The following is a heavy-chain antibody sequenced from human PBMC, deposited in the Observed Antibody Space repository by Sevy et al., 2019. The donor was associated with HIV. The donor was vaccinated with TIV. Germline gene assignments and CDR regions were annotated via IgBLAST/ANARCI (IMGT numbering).Heavy chain of an antibody. D-gene: IGHD3-3*01. Sequence: SETLSLTCTVSGGSISSYYWSWIRQPPGKGLEWIGYIYYSGSTNYNPSLKSRVTISVDTSKNQFSLKLSSVTAADTDVYYCARDRRAYDFWSGYYPDYYYSYGMDLWGQGTTVTVSS. V-gene: IGHV4-59*01. CDR1: GGSISSYY. J-gene: IGHJ6*02. CDR3: ARDRRAYDFWSGYYPDYYYSYGMDL. CDR2: IYYSGST.